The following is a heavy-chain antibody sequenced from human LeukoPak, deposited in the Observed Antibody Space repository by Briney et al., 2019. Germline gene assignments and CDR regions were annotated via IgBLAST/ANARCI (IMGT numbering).Heavy chain of an antibody. CDR1: GGSVNNSNYY. J-gene: IGHJ5*02. V-gene: IGHV4-39*01. CDR2: IYYSGNT. D-gene: IGHD5-12*01. Sequence: PSETLSLTCTVSGGSVNNSNYYWGWIRQPPGKGLEWIGSIYYSGNTYYNPSLKSRVTISVDTSKNQFSLKLISVTAADTAVYYCALPGYRGSSWGQGTLVTVSS. CDR3: ALPGYRGSS.